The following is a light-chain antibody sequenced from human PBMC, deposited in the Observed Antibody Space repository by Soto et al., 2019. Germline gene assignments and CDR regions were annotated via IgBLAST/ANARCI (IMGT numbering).Light chain of an antibody. Sequence: SYELTQPPSVSVSPGQTASITCSGGKLGDKYACWYQQKPGQSPVLVIYQDSKRPSGIPERFSGSNSGNTATLTISGTQAMDEADYYCQAWDSSTGGVFGTGTKLTVL. CDR1: KLGDKY. CDR3: QAWDSSTGGV. CDR2: QDS. V-gene: IGLV3-1*01. J-gene: IGLJ1*01.